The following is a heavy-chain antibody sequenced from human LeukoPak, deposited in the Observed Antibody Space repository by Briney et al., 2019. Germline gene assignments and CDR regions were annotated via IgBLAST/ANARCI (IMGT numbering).Heavy chain of an antibody. V-gene: IGHV1-69*04. Sequence: ASVKVSCKASGGTFSSYAISWVRQAPGQGLEWMGRIIPILGIANYAQKFQGRVTITADKSTSTAYMELRSLRSDDTAVYYCAREVGGWYGGDYYYYGMDVWGQGTTVTVSS. CDR1: GGTFSSYA. CDR3: AREVGGWYGGDYYYYGMDV. D-gene: IGHD6-19*01. CDR2: IIPILGIA. J-gene: IGHJ6*02.